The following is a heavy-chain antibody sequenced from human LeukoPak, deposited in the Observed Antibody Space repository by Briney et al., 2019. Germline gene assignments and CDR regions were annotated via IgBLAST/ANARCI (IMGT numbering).Heavy chain of an antibody. CDR1: GYTLTELS. J-gene: IGHJ4*02. CDR2: FDPEDGET. CDR3: ATDLGGLVVASHFDY. Sequence: GASVKVSCKVSGYTLTELSMHWVRQAPGKGLEWMGGFDPEDGETIYEQKFQGRVTMTEDTSTDTAYMELSSLRSEDTAVYYCATDLGGLVVASHFDYWGQGPLVTVSS. V-gene: IGHV1-24*01. D-gene: IGHD2-15*01.